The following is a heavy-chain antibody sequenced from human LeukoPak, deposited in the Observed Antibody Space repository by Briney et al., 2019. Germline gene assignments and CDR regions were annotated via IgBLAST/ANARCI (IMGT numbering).Heavy chain of an antibody. V-gene: IGHV3-21*04. CDR3: AKESGVGGYFDY. D-gene: IGHD3-10*01. CDR2: ISSSSSYI. CDR1: GFTFSSYS. J-gene: IGHJ4*02. Sequence: GGSLRLSCAASGFTFSSYSMNWVRQAPGKGLEWVSSISSSSSYIYYADSVKGRFTISRDNSKNTLYLQMNSLRAEDTAVYYCAKESGVGGYFDYWGQGTLVTVSS.